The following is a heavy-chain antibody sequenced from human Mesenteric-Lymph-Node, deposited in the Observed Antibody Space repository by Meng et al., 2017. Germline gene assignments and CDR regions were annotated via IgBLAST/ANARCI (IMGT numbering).Heavy chain of an antibody. V-gene: IGHV3-7*01. D-gene: IGHD2-15*01. CDR1: GFTFSSYA. Sequence: GESLKISCAASGFTFSSYAMSWVRQAPGKGLEWVAKIKEDGGEENYVDSVKGRFTISRDNAKNSLYLQMNSPRAEDTAVYYCARVGYCSGLTCYSPSYYYGMDVWGQGTTVTVSS. CDR2: IKEDGGEE. CDR3: ARVGYCSGLTCYSPSYYYGMDV. J-gene: IGHJ6*02.